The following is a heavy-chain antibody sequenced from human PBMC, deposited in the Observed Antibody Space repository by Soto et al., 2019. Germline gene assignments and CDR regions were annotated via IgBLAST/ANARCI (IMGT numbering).Heavy chain of an antibody. CDR1: GYTFTSYG. V-gene: IGHV1-18*04. D-gene: IGHD3-10*01. Sequence: ASVKVSCQASGYTFTSYGISWVRRARGQGLEWMGWISGYNGNTKYAQKVQGRVTLTTDKSTRTDYMELRSLRSDDTAVYYCARDKMGDSFGLGTFDLWGQGTAVTVSS. CDR3: ARDKMGDSFGLGTFDL. CDR2: ISGYNGNT. J-gene: IGHJ5*02.